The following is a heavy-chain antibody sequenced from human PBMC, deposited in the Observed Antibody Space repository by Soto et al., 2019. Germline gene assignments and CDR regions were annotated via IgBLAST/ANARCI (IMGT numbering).Heavy chain of an antibody. D-gene: IGHD2-15*01. J-gene: IGHJ6*01. V-gene: IGHV5-51*01. CDR2: IYPGDSDT. CDR1: GNSFNNW. Sequence: PGESLKISCKGLGNSFNNWIGWVRQMPGKGLEWVGIIYPGDSDTRYSPSFQGQVTISADKSINTAYLQWSSLKASDTAMYYCARHAAGHYYYGMDVWGQGTTVTVSS. CDR3: ARHAAGHYYYGMDV.